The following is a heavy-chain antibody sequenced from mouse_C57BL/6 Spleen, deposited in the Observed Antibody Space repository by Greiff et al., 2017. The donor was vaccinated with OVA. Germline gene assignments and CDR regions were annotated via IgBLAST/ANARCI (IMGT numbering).Heavy chain of an antibody. J-gene: IGHJ4*01. Sequence: EVKLVESGAELVKPGASVKLSCTASGYNIKDYYMHWVKQRPEQGLEWIGRIDPEDGETKYTPKFQGKATITADTSSNPAYLQLSSLTSEDTAVYYCARAVTRAMDYWGQGTSVTVSS. CDR1: GYNIKDYY. CDR2: IDPEDGET. CDR3: ARAVTRAMDY. V-gene: IGHV14-2*01. D-gene: IGHD2-2*01.